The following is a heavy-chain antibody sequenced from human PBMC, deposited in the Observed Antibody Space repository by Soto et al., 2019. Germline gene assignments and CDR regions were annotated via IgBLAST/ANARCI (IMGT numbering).Heavy chain of an antibody. CDR3: ARAPSSNLVCDK. D-gene: IGHD4-4*01. Sequence: SETLSLTCTVSGGSVSSGSNYWSWIRQSPGKGPEWIGNICYNDITKYSPSLQSRVTITRDVSKNQFSLSLTSVTASDTAVYYCARAPSSNLVCDKWGQGTRGTVS. J-gene: IGHJ3*01. CDR1: GGSVSSGSNY. CDR2: ICYNDIT. V-gene: IGHV4-61*01.